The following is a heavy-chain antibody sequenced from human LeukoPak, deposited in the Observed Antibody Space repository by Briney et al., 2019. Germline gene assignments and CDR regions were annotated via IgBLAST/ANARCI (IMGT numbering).Heavy chain of an antibody. D-gene: IGHD3-10*01. V-gene: IGHV1-2*02. J-gene: IGHJ6*02. Sequence: ASVKVSCKASGYTFTGYYMHWVRQAPGQGLEWMGWINPNSGGTNYAQKFQGRVTMTRDTSISTAYMGLSRLRSDDTAVYYCARDLGGFGELSGYYYYYGMDVWGQGTTVTVSS. CDR3: ARDLGGFGELSGYYYYYGMDV. CDR1: GYTFTGYY. CDR2: INPNSGGT.